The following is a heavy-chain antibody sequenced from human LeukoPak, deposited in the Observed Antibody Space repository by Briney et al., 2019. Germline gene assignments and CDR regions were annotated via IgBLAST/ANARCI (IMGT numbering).Heavy chain of an antibody. CDR3: AGALAVTGTGGFDP. J-gene: IGHJ5*02. Sequence: GGSLRLSCTASGFTFNNYWMHWVRHAPGKGPVWVSRINTDGSSTSYADSVKGRFTISRDNAKNTLYLQMNSLRAEDTAVYYCAGALAVTGTGGFDPWGQGTLVTVSS. D-gene: IGHD6-19*01. CDR2: INTDGSST. V-gene: IGHV3-74*01. CDR1: GFTFNNYW.